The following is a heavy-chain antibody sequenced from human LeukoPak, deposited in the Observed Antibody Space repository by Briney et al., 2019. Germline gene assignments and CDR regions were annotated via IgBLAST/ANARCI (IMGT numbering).Heavy chain of an antibody. CDR2: IYHSGST. V-gene: IGHV4-38-2*02. D-gene: IGHD6-13*01. CDR1: GYSISSGYY. Sequence: PSETLSLTCTVSGYSISSGYYWGWIRQPPGKGLEWIGSIYHSGSTYYNPSLKSRVTISVDTSKNQFSLKLSSVTAADTAVYYCARLSIAAAGILWYWGQGTLVTVSS. J-gene: IGHJ4*02. CDR3: ARLSIAAAGILWY.